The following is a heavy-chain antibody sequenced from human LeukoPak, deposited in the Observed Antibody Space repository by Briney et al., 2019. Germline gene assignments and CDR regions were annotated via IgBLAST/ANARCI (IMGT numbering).Heavy chain of an antibody. CDR3: ARGYSYGIYYFDA. CDR2: IDTVGRT. V-gene: IGHV3-13*01. J-gene: IGHJ4*02. D-gene: IGHD5-18*01. CDR1: GFSFRDYD. Sequence: QPGGSLRLSCAASGFSFRDYDMHWVRQTPGKGLEWVSAIDTVGRTYSSDSVQGRFSISRENPKNSLYLQMNSLRAGDTAMYYCARGYSYGIYYFDAWGQGTLVTVSS.